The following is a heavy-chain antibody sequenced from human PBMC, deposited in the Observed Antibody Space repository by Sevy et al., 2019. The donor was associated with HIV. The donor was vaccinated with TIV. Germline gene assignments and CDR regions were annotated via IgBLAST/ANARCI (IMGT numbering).Heavy chain of an antibody. V-gene: IGHV1-46*01. CDR3: ARMRACGGDSYYYDF. CDR2: INPSGGST. J-gene: IGHJ4*02. D-gene: IGHD2-21*02. Sequence: ASVKVSCKASGYSFTSYEIHWVRQAPGQGLEWMGIINPSGGSTSYAQKFQDRVTMIRDTSTTTVYMELSSLRSEDTAIYFCARMRACGGDSYYYDFWGQGTLVTVSS. CDR1: GYSFTSYE.